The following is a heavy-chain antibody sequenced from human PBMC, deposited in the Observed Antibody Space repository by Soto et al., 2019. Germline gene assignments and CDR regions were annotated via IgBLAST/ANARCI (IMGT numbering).Heavy chain of an antibody. Sequence: PSETLSLTCTVSGGSISSYYWSWIRQPPGKGLEWIGYIYYSGSTNYNPSLKSRVTISVDTSKNQFSLKLSSVTAADTAVYYCARSSELMSQYYGMDVWGQGTTVTVSS. D-gene: IGHD2-8*01. CDR3: ARSSELMSQYYGMDV. V-gene: IGHV4-59*01. J-gene: IGHJ6*02. CDR2: IYYSGST. CDR1: GGSISSYY.